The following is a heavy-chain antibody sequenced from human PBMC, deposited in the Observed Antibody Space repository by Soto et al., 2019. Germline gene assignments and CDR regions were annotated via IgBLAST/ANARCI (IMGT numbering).Heavy chain of an antibody. J-gene: IGHJ6*02. D-gene: IGHD6-13*01. CDR3: AREVIAAVGPWTYYYYGIDV. CDR1: GYTFTSYA. V-gene: IGHV1-3*01. Sequence: QVQLVQSGAEVKKPGASVKVSCKASGYTFTSYAMHWVRQAPGQRLEWMGWINAGNGNTKYSQKFQGRVTITRDTSASTAYMELSSLRSEDTAMYYCAREVIAAVGPWTYYYYGIDVWGQGTTVTVSS. CDR2: INAGNGNT.